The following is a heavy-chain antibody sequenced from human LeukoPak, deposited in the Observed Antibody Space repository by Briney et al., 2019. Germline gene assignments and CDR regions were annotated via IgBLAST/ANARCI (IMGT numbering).Heavy chain of an antibody. CDR3: ARAHVVVLGAALGGMDV. Sequence: ASVKVSCKASGGTFSSFAISWVRQAPGQGLEWMGGFIPIFGSAKYAQKFQGRVSITADESTSTAYMELSSLRSDDTAVYYCARAHVVVLGAALGGMDVWGQGNTVTVSS. J-gene: IGHJ6*02. CDR1: GGTFSSFA. CDR2: FIPIFGSA. V-gene: IGHV1-69*13. D-gene: IGHD2-15*01.